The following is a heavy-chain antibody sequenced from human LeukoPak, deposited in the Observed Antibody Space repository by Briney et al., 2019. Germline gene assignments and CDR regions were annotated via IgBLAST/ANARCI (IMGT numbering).Heavy chain of an antibody. CDR2: ISYDGSNK. CDR3: ARVASRITIFGVVNV. J-gene: IGHJ4*02. D-gene: IGHD3-3*01. Sequence: GGSLRLSCAASGLTFSSYAMHWVRQAPGKGLEWVAVISYDGSNKYYADSVKGRFTISRDNSKNTLYLQMNSLRAEDTAVYYCARVASRITIFGVVNVWGQGTLVTVSS. V-gene: IGHV3-30-3*01. CDR1: GLTFSSYA.